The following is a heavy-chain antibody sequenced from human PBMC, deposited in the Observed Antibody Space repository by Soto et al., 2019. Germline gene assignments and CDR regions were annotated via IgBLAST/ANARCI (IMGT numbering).Heavy chain of an antibody. CDR1: GFTFSNYA. Sequence: EVQLLESGGALVQPGGSLRLSCEASGFTFSNYAMSWVRQAPGKGPEWFSSIGGDDKTNYADSVKGRFTISRDKSKNTLYTQLNGLTVEDSAIYYGAKDAVPYNGKWDCLDPWCQGTLVTVSS. J-gene: IGHJ5*02. D-gene: IGHD1-20*01. V-gene: IGHV3-23*01. CDR3: AKDAVPYNGKWDCLDP. CDR2: IGGDDKT.